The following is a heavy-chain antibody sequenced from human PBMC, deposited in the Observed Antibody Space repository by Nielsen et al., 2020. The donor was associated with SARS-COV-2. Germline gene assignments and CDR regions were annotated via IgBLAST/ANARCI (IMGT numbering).Heavy chain of an antibody. Sequence: VRQAPGKGLEWVAVISYDGSNKYYADSVKGRFTISRDNSKNTLYLQMNSLRAEDTAVYYCARDSYDYVWGSYRYGYYFDYWGQGTLVSLL. J-gene: IGHJ4*02. V-gene: IGHV3-30-3*01. D-gene: IGHD3-16*02. CDR2: ISYDGSNK. CDR3: ARDSYDYVWGSYRYGYYFDY.